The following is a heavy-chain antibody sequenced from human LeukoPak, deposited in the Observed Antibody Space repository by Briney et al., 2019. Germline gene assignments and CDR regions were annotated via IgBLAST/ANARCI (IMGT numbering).Heavy chain of an antibody. CDR1: GFTFIKYA. D-gene: IGHD4-17*01. J-gene: IGHJ4*02. CDR2: ISGSDGNT. V-gene: IGHV3-23*01. Sequence: GGSLRLSCAASGFTFIKYAMSWVRQAPGKGLEWVSAISGSDGNTFYADSVKGRFTISRDNSKNTLSLQMNSLRAEDTALYYCAKDSSVPYGITDWGQGTLVTVSS. CDR3: AKDSSVPYGITD.